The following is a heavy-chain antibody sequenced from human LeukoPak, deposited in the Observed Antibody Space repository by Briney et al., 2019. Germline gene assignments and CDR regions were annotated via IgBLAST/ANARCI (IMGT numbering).Heavy chain of an antibody. CDR3: AKSGSSSWLVYYLDY. V-gene: IGHV3-23*01. D-gene: IGHD6-13*01. CDR2: ISGSGGST. Sequence: PGGSLRLSCAASGFTFRSYAMSWVRQAPGKGLKWVSAISGSGGSTYYADSVKGRFTISRDNSKTKLYLHINSLRAKDTAVYYCAKSGSSSWLVYYLDYWGQGTLVTVSS. J-gene: IGHJ4*02. CDR1: GFTFRSYA.